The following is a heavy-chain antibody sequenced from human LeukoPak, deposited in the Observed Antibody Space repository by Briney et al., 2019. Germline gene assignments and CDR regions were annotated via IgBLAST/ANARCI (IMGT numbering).Heavy chain of an antibody. CDR3: ATDLRGTTATFDI. V-gene: IGHV1-69-2*01. J-gene: IGHJ3*02. CDR2: VDPEDGET. CDR1: GYTFTDYY. Sequence: GSTVKVSCKASGYTFTDYYLHWVQQAPGKGLEWMGRVDPEDGETIYPQKFQGRVTMTADTSTNTAYMERSSLKFEDTAMYFCATDLRGTTATFDIWGQGTTVTVSS. D-gene: IGHD4-11*01.